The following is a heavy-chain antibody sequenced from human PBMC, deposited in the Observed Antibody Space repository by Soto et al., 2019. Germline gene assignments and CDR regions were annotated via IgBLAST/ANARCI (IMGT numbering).Heavy chain of an antibody. Sequence: GESLKISCQGSGYSFANYWIGWVRQKPGKGLEWMGNIYPGDSDTRYSPSFQGHVPISADQSLNAAYLQWSSLRASDTAIYYCARAPSHGWFQHLDYWGQGTLVTVSS. CDR1: GYSFANYW. V-gene: IGHV5-51*01. CDR3: ARAPSHGWFQHLDY. D-gene: IGHD6-19*01. J-gene: IGHJ4*02. CDR2: IYPGDSDT.